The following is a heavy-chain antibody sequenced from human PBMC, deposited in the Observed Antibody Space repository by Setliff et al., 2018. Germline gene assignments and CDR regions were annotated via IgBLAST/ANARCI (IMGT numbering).Heavy chain of an antibody. V-gene: IGHV4-39*01. CDR3: ARAFIVAPTLFFRRRKGNYMDV. D-gene: IGHD2-21*01. CDR2: IFYNGMA. Sequence: SETLSLTCAVSGASIRNNYYWGWIRQSPGTGLEWIGSIFYNGMAYYNPSLKSRVTMSVDTSKNQFSLKLNSVTAADTAVYYCARAFIVAPTLFFRRRKGNYMDVWGKGTTVTVSS. CDR1: GASIRNNYY. J-gene: IGHJ6*03.